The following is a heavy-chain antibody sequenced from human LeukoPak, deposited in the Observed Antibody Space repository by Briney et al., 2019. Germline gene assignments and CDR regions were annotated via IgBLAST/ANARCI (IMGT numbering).Heavy chain of an antibody. CDR1: GFTFSSYW. CDR3: ARDRCSSISCFALDY. V-gene: IGHV3-7*01. D-gene: IGHD2-2*01. Sequence: GGSLRLSCAASGFTFSSYWMSWVRQAPGKGLEWVANIKKDGSEKYYVDSVKGRFTIFRDNAKNSLYLQMNSLRAEDTAVYYCARDRCSSISCFALDYWGQGTLVTVSS. J-gene: IGHJ4*02. CDR2: IKKDGSEK.